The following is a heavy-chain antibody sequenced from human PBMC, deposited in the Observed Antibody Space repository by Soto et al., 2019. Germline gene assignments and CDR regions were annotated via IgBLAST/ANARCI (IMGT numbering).Heavy chain of an antibody. V-gene: IGHV1-8*01. Sequence: QVQLVQSGAEVKKPGASVKVSCKASGYTFTSYEINWVRQATGQGLEWMGWMNPNSVNTGYAQKFQGRVTMTRNTSISTVYMELSSLRSEDTALYYCARDKVGMVDYWGQGTLVTVSS. D-gene: IGHD5-12*01. CDR3: ARDKVGMVDY. J-gene: IGHJ4*02. CDR2: MNPNSVNT. CDR1: GYTFTSYE.